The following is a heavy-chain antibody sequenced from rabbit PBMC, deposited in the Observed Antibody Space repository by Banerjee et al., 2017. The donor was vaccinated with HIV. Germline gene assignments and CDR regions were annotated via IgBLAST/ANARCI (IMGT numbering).Heavy chain of an antibody. V-gene: IGHV1S45*01. D-gene: IGHD1-1*01. CDR2: VGIGSGKS. J-gene: IGHJ4*01. Sequence: QEHLKETGGGLVQPGGTLTLTCKASGIDFSTYWYICWVRQAPGKGLEWIGCVGIGSGKSYYASWAKGRFTGSKTSSTTVTLQMTSLTAADTATYFCARGCGICDVAHLWGQGTLVTVS. CDR1: GIDFSTYWY. CDR3: ARGCGICDVAHL.